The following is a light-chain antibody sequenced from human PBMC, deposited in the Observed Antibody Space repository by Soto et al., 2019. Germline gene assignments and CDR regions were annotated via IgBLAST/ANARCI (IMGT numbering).Light chain of an antibody. V-gene: IGKV3-20*01. CDR1: QSVSSNY. J-gene: IGKJ5*01. CDR2: GAS. Sequence: EIVLTQSPGTLSMSPGERATLSCRASQSVSSNYLAWFQQKPGQAPRLLIYGASSRATAIPVRFSGSGSGTDFTLTISRLEPEDFAVYYCQQYGGSPLTFGPGTRLEIK. CDR3: QQYGGSPLT.